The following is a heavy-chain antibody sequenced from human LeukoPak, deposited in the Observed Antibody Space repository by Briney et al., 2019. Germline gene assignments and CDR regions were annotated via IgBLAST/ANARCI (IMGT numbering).Heavy chain of an antibody. CDR2: IESKTDGATT. CDR3: TTEDGGGAFDI. D-gene: IGHD4-23*01. J-gene: IGHJ3*02. V-gene: IGHV3-15*04. Sequence: EGSLRLSCAASGFTFSNAWMSWVRQAPGKGLEWVGRIESKTDGATTEYAAPVKGRFSISRDDSKNTLYLQMNSLKTEDTALYYCTTEDGGGAFDIWGQGTMVTVSS. CDR1: GFTFSNAW.